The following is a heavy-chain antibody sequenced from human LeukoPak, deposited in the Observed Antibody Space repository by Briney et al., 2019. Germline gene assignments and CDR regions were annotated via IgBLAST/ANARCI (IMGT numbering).Heavy chain of an antibody. Sequence: SETLSLTCTVSGGSISSYYWSWIRQPPGKGLEWIGYIYYSGSTNYNPSLKSRVTISVDTSKNQFSLKLSSVTAADTAVYYCARRYRGYSYGYWFDPWGQGTLVTVSS. CDR1: GGSISSYY. CDR2: IYYSGST. J-gene: IGHJ5*02. V-gene: IGHV4-59*01. CDR3: ARRYRGYSYGYWFDP. D-gene: IGHD5-18*01.